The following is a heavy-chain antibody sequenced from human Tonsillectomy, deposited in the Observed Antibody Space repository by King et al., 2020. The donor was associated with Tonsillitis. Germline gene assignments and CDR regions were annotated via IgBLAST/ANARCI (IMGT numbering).Heavy chain of an antibody. CDR1: GFTFSSYG. V-gene: IGHV3-30*18. D-gene: IGHD3-22*01. J-gene: IGHJ4*02. Sequence: VQLVESGGGVVQPGRSLRLSCAASGFTFSSYGMHWVRQAPGKGLEWVAVISYDGSNKYYADSVKGRFTISRDNSKNTLYLQMNSLRAEDTAVYYCAKDLYYDSSGRPSLALDYWGQGTLVTVSS. CDR3: AKDLYYDSSGRPSLALDY. CDR2: ISYDGSNK.